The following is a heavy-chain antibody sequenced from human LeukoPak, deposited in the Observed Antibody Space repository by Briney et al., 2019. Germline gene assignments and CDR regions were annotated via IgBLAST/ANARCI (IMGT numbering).Heavy chain of an antibody. V-gene: IGHV3-30*04. D-gene: IGHD6-19*01. CDR2: ISYDGSNK. J-gene: IGHJ5*02. CDR3: ARQWQWLGGYNWFDP. Sequence: GGSLRLSCAASGFTFSSYAMHWVHQAPGKGLEWVAVISYDGSNKYYADSVKGRFTISRDNSKNTLYLQMNSLRAEDTAVYYCARQWQWLGGYNWFDPWGQGTLVTVSS. CDR1: GFTFSSYA.